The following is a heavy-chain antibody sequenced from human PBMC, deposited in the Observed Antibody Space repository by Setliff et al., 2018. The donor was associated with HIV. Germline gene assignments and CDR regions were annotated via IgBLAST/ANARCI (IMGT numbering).Heavy chain of an antibody. D-gene: IGHD3-10*01. J-gene: IGHJ4*02. CDR1: GGSISSYY. Sequence: SETLSLTCSVSGGSISSYYWSWIRQPPGKGLEWIGDIYYSGMTNYNPSLQSRFTISLDTSKNSLYLQMNSLRAEDTAVYYCARDYYGSGSYFPTQFDYWGQGTLVTVSS. CDR3: ARDYYGSGSYFPTQFDY. V-gene: IGHV4-59*12. CDR2: IYYSGMT.